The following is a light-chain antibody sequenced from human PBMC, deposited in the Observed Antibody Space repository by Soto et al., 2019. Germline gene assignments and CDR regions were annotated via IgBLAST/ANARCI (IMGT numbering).Light chain of an antibody. Sequence: NFMLTQPHSVSESPGKTVTISCTGSSGSIASNYVQWYRQRPGSAPTTVIYEDNRRPSGVPDRFSGSIDSSSNSASLTISGLKTEDEADYYCQSYDTNIVEFGGGTKLTVL. J-gene: IGLJ2*01. CDR3: QSYDTNIVE. V-gene: IGLV6-57*02. CDR1: SGSIASNY. CDR2: EDN.